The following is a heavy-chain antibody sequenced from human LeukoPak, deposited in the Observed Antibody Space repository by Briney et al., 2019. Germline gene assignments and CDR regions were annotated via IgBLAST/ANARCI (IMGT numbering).Heavy chain of an antibody. D-gene: IGHD6-13*01. CDR3: ARERASSSWTSYYYYYYMDV. V-gene: IGHV1-2*02. J-gene: IGHJ6*03. CDR1: GYTFTGYY. Sequence: ASEKVSCKASGYTFTGYYMHWVRQAPGQGLEWMGWINPNSGGTNYAQKLQGRVTMTTDTSTSTAYMELRSLRSDDTAVYYCARERASSSWTSYYYYYYMDVWGKGTTVTVSS. CDR2: INPNSGGT.